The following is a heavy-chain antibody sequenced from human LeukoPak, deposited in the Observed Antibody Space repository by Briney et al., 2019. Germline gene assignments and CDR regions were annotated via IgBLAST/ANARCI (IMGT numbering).Heavy chain of an antibody. J-gene: IGHJ4*02. CDR3: VRDGVGAPPFDY. CDR1: GFTFSNYW. CDR2: IKGDGSST. V-gene: IGHV3-74*01. Sequence: GGSLRLSCAASGFTFSNYWMSWVRQAPGKGLVWVSRIKGDGSSTSYADSVKGRFTISRDNAKNTLFLQMNSLRAEDTAVYYCVRDGVGAPPFDYWGQGALVTVSS. D-gene: IGHD1-26*01.